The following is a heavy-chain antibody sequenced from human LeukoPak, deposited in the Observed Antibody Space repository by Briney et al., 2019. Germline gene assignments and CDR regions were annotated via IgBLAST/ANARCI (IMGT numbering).Heavy chain of an antibody. V-gene: IGHV3-73*01. CDR2: IRSKANSYAT. CDR1: GFTFSGSA. Sequence: GGSLRLSCAASGFTFSGSAMHWVRQASGKGLEWVGRIRSKANSYATAYAASVKGRFTISRDDSKNTAYLQMNSLKTEDTAVYYCTRLSPRYSYGGSGDYWGQGTLDTVSS. J-gene: IGHJ4*02. D-gene: IGHD5-18*01. CDR3: TRLSPRYSYGGSGDY.